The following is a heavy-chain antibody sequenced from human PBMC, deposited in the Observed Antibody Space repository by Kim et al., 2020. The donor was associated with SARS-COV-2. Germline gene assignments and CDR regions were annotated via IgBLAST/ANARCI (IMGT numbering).Heavy chain of an antibody. CDR3: AKDRLAVAGTHSHFDY. V-gene: IGHV3-33*06. J-gene: IGHJ4*02. CDR1: GFTFSSYG. D-gene: IGHD6-19*01. Sequence: GGSLRLSCAASGFTFSSYGMHWVRQAPGKGLEWVAVIWYDGSNKYYADSVKGRFTISRDNYKNTLYLQMNSLRAEDTAVYYCAKDRLAVAGTHSHFDYWGEGTLVTVSS. CDR2: IWYDGSNK.